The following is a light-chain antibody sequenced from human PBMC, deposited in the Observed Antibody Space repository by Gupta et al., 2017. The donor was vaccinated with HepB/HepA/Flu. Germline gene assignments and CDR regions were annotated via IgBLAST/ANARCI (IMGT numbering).Light chain of an antibody. CDR1: QSISRS. CDR3: QQSYKKPRT. J-gene: IGKJ4*02. Sequence: DIPMTQSPSSLSASVGDRVTITCRASQSISRSLKWYKQRPGKAPQVLIYGASTLHSGVPSRFSGSGSGTDFFLTISGLTPEDFATYYCQQSYKKPRTFGRGTKVEI. CDR2: GAS. V-gene: IGKV1-39*01.